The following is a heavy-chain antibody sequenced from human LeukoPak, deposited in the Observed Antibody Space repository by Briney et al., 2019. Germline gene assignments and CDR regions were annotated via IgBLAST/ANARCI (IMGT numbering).Heavy chain of an antibody. J-gene: IGHJ4*02. V-gene: IGHV3-21*01. CDR3: ARVRPGHYYDSFDY. Sequence: GGSLRLSCAASAFTFSSYSMNWVRQAPGKGLEWVSSISSSSSYIYYADSVKGRFTISRANAKNSLYLQMNSLRAEDTAVYYCARVRPGHYYDSFDYWGQGTLVTVSS. CDR1: AFTFSSYS. CDR2: ISSSSSYI. D-gene: IGHD3-22*01.